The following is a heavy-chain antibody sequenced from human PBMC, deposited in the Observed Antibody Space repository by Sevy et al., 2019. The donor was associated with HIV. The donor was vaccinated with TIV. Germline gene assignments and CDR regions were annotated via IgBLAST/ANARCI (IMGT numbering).Heavy chain of an antibody. CDR2: INPSVGTT. V-gene: IGHV1-46*03. Sequence: GPSVKVSCKASGYTFTSYYVHWVRQAPGQGLEWMGIINPSVGTTGYAQKFQGRVTMTRDTSTNTVYMELSSLRSDDTAVYYCACLNSGWYDFDYWGQGTLVTVSS. J-gene: IGHJ4*02. CDR1: GYTFTSYY. CDR3: ACLNSGWYDFDY. D-gene: IGHD6-19*01.